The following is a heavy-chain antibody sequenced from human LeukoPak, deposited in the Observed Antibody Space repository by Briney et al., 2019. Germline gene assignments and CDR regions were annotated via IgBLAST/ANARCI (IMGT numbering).Heavy chain of an antibody. V-gene: IGHV3-53*01. D-gene: IGHD5-12*01. Sequence: GGSLRLSCAASGFTVSSNYMSWVRQAPGKGLEWVSVTYSNGRTYYADSVKGRFTISRDNSKNTLYLQMNSLRAEDTAVYYCARVNSGYVRCWGQGTLVTVSS. CDR1: GFTVSSNY. J-gene: IGHJ4*02. CDR2: TYSNGRT. CDR3: ARVNSGYVRC.